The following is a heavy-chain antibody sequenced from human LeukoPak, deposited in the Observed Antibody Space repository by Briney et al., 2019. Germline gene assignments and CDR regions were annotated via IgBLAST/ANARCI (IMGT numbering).Heavy chain of an antibody. CDR2: IYYSGST. J-gene: IGHJ6*02. CDR1: GGSISSGGYY. Sequence: PSETLSLTCTVSGGSISSGGYYWSWIRQHPGKGLEWIGYIYYSGSTYYNPSLKSRVTISVDTSKNQFSLKLSSVTAADTAVYYCARTPAWGDSSGYYYRDPRMDVWGQGTTATVSS. V-gene: IGHV4-31*03. D-gene: IGHD3-22*01. CDR3: ARTPAWGDSSGYYYRDPRMDV.